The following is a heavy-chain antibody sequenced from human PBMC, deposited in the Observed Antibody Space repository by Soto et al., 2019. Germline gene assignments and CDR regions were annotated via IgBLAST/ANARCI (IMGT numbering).Heavy chain of an antibody. V-gene: IGHV3-21*01. CDR1: GFTFSSYS. Sequence: PEGSLRLSCAASGFTFSSYSMNWVRQAPGKGLEWVSSISSSSSYIYYADSVKGRFTISRDNAKNSLYLQMNSLRAEDTAVYYCAREGCSSTSCSDYWGQGTLVTVSS. CDR3: AREGCSSTSCSDY. D-gene: IGHD2-2*01. CDR2: ISSSSSYI. J-gene: IGHJ4*02.